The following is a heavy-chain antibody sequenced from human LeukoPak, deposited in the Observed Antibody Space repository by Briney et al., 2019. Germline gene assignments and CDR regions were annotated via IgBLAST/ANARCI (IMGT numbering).Heavy chain of an antibody. D-gene: IGHD3-10*01. CDR2: ISGSGGRA. CDR3: AKDSWFGEMNY. V-gene: IGHV3-23*01. CDR1: GFTFSSYG. Sequence: PGGSLRLSCAASGFTFSSYGTHWVRQAPGKGLEWVSAISGSGGRAYYADSVKGRFTISRDNSKNTLFLQMNSLRAEDTAVYYCAKDSWFGEMNYWGQGTLVTVSS. J-gene: IGHJ4*02.